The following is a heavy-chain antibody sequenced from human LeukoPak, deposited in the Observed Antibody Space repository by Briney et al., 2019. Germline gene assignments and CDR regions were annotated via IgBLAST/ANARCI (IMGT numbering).Heavy chain of an antibody. CDR3: ARARTDPQWLVPPFDY. CDR1: GDSVPSNSAA. D-gene: IGHD6-19*01. V-gene: IGHV6-1*01. Sequence: SQTLSLTCAISGDSVPSNSAAWNWIRQSPSRGLEWLGRTYYRSKWYNDYAVSVKSRITINPDTSKNQFSLQLNSVTPEDTAVYYCARARTDPQWLVPPFDYWGQGTLVTVSS. J-gene: IGHJ4*02. CDR2: TYYRSKWYN.